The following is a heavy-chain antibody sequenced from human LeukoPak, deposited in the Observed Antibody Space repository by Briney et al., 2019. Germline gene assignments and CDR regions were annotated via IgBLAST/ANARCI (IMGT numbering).Heavy chain of an antibody. J-gene: IGHJ4*02. V-gene: IGHV3-23*01. CDR1: GFTFSSYA. CDR2: ISGSGGST. Sequence: GGSLRLSCAASGFTFSSYAMSWVRQAPGKGLEWVSAISGSGGSTYYADSVKGRFTISRDNSKNTLYLQMNSLRAEDTAVYYCANGDYYDSSVYYPTFGYWGQGTLVTVSS. CDR3: ANGDYYDSSVYYPTFGY. D-gene: IGHD3-22*01.